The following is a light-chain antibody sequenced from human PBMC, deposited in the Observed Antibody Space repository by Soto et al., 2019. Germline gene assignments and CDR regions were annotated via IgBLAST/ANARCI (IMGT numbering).Light chain of an antibody. Sequence: DIVMTQSPDSLAVSLGERATINCKSSQSVLYSPDNRNYLSWYQQKPGQPPKLLIYWASTRESGVPDRFSGSASGTDFTLTISSLQAGDVAVYYCQQYYSSPLTFGGGTKVEIK. J-gene: IGKJ4*01. V-gene: IGKV4-1*01. CDR2: WAS. CDR1: QSVLYSPDNRNY. CDR3: QQYYSSPLT.